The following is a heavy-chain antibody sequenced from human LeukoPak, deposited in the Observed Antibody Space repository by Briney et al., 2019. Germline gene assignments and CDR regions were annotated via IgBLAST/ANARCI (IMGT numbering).Heavy chain of an antibody. CDR3: AKDSLMHSSSWYDY. J-gene: IGHJ4*02. CDR1: GFTFDDYA. D-gene: IGHD6-13*01. CDR2: ISWNSGSI. Sequence: GRSLRLSCAASGFTFDDYAMHWVRQAPGKGLEWVSGISWNSGSIGYADSVKGRFTISRDNAKNSLYLQMNSRRAEDTALYYCAKDSLMHSSSWYDYWGQGTLVTVSS. V-gene: IGHV3-9*01.